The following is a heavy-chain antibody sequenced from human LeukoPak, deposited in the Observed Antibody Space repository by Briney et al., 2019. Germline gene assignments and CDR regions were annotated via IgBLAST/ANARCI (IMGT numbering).Heavy chain of an antibody. CDR1: GFTFSRYS. CDR2: MSSSSGII. J-gene: IGHJ4*02. Sequence: GGSLRLSCAASGFTFSRYSMNWVRQAPGKGLEWVASMSSSSGIIYYGDSVKGRFTVSRDNAKRSLYLQMNSLRADDTAVYYCARNLNPTTVGLTIDYWGQRTLVTVSS. V-gene: IGHV3-21*04. D-gene: IGHD4-23*01. CDR3: ARNLNPTTVGLTIDY.